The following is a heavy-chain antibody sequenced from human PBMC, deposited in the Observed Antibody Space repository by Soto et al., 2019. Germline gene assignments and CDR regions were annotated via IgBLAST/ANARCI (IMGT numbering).Heavy chain of an antibody. J-gene: IGHJ4*02. D-gene: IGHD6-13*01. CDR1: GGSISSSGYY. CDR2: IYYSGST. V-gene: IGHV4-39*01. CDR3: ASLGYSSSWSDY. Sequence: QLQLQESGPGLVKPSETLSLTCTVSGGSISSSGYYWGWVRQPPGKGLEWIGSIYYSGSTYYNPSLKRRVTISVDTSKNQFSLKLSSVTAADTAVYFCASLGYSSSWSDYWGQGTLVTVSS.